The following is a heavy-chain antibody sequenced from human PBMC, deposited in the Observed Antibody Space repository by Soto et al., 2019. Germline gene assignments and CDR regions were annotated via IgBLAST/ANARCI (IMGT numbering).Heavy chain of an antibody. J-gene: IGHJ6*02. CDR3: ARPSPDWAEVYYYYGMDV. D-gene: IGHD3-9*01. Sequence: QVQLVQSGAEVKKPGSSVKVSCKASGGTFSSYTISWVRQAPGQGLEWMGRIIPILGIANYAQKFQGRVTITADKTTSTAYMELSSLRSEDTAVYYCARPSPDWAEVYYYYGMDVWGQGTTVTVSS. V-gene: IGHV1-69*02. CDR1: GGTFSSYT. CDR2: IIPILGIA.